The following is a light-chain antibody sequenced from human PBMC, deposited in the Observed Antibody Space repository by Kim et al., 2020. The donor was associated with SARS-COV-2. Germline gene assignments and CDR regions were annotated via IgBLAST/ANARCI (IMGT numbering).Light chain of an antibody. CDR1: HSVSSSS. CDR2: HTS. CDR3: QQYGSSPLT. Sequence: PGERVTLSCRASHSVSSSSLAWYQQKPGQAPRFLIYHTSTRATGIPDRFSGSGSGTDFTLTISRLEPEDFAMYYCQQYGSSPLTFGGGTKVDIK. V-gene: IGKV3-20*01. J-gene: IGKJ4*01.